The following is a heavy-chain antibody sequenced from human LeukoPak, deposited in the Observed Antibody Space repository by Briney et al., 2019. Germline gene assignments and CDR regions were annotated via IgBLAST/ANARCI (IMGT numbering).Heavy chain of an antibody. D-gene: IGHD6-19*01. CDR1: GLTFSAYW. CDR2: IKPDGSET. CDR3: ARLGIAVAGRGFDY. J-gene: IGHJ4*02. Sequence: GGSLRLSCAASGLTFSAYWMTWVRQAPGKGLEWVANIKPDGSETYYLDPVRGRFTISRDNSKNTLYLQMNSLRAEDTAVYYCARLGIAVAGRGFDYWGQGTLVTVSS. V-gene: IGHV3-7*01.